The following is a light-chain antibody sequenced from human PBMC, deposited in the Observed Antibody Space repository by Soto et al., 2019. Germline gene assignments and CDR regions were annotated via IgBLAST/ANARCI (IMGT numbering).Light chain of an antibody. CDR1: QSVRGN. CDR3: QQYNNWPPIT. V-gene: IGKV3-15*01. J-gene: IGKJ4*01. Sequence: EIVMTQSPATLSVSPGERATLSCRASQSVRGNLAWYQQRPVQAPRLLIYAASTRATGIPARFSGSGSGTEFTLTISSLQSEDFAVYYCQQYNNWPPITFGGGTKVEIK. CDR2: AAS.